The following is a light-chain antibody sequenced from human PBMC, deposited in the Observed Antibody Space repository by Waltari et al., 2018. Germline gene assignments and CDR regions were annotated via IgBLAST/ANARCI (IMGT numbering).Light chain of an antibody. J-gene: IGLJ3*02. Sequence: QSVLTQPPSASGTPGRRVTISCSGTSSHIGLNPVTSYQPFPGSAPKLLIFSPTQRPSGVPDRFAASKSGTSASLAINGLQAADEADYYCGAWDDGVKEWVFGGGTKLTVL. CDR3: GAWDDGVKEWV. CDR1: SSHIGLNP. CDR2: SPT. V-gene: IGLV1-44*01.